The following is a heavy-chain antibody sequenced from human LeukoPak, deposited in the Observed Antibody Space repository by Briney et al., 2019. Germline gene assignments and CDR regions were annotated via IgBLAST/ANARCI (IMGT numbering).Heavy chain of an antibody. CDR2: IYSGGST. CDR1: GFTFSSYS. D-gene: IGHD7-27*01. V-gene: IGHV3-66*01. Sequence: GGSLRLSCAASGFTFSSYSMNWVRQAPGKGLEWVSIIYSGGSTYYADSVKGRFTISRDNSKNTLYLQMNSLRAEDTAVYYCARGLLAGDAFDIWGQGTMVTVSS. J-gene: IGHJ3*02. CDR3: ARGLLAGDAFDI.